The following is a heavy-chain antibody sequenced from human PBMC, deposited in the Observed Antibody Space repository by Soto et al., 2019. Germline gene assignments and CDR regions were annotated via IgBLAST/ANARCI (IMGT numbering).Heavy chain of an antibody. CDR2: ISSSSSTI. J-gene: IGHJ6*03. CDR3: ARDSGVVIAYYYYYMDV. V-gene: IGHV3-48*01. D-gene: IGHD3-3*01. Sequence: GGSLRLSCAASGFTFSSYSMNWVRQAPGKGLEWVSYISSSSSTIYYADSVKGRFTISRDNAKNSLYLQMNSLRAEDTAVYYCARDSGVVIAYYYYYMDVWGKGTTVTVSS. CDR1: GFTFSSYS.